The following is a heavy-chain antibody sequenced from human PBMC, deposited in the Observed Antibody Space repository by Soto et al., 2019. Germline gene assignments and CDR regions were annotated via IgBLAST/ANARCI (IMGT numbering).Heavy chain of an antibody. J-gene: IGHJ4*02. CDR2: IWYDGSNK. CDR3: VRDPDTSGPTLY. V-gene: IGHV3-33*01. Sequence: QVQLVESGGGVVQPGRSLRLSCAASGFIFSSYGMDWVRQAPGDGLEWVAVIWYDGSNKYYADSVKGRFTISRNNSKNTLYLQMNSLRAEDTALYYCVRDPDTSGPTLYWGQGALVTVSS. CDR1: GFIFSSYG. D-gene: IGHD3-22*01.